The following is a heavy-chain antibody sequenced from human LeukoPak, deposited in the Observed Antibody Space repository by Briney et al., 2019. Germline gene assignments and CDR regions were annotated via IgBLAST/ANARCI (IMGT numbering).Heavy chain of an antibody. CDR1: GFTFSSYA. D-gene: IGHD2-2*02. J-gene: IGHJ4*02. V-gene: IGHV3-23*01. CDR3: ANDIDIVVVPAAIGY. Sequence: GGSLRLSCAASGFTFSSYAMSWVRQAPGKGLEWVSAISGSGGSTYYADSVKGRFTISRDNSKNTLYLQMNSLRAEDTAVYYCANDIDIVVVPAAIGYWGQGTLVTVSS. CDR2: ISGSGGST.